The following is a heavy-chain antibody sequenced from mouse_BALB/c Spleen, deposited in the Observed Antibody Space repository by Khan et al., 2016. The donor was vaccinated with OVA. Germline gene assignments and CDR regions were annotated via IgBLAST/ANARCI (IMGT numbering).Heavy chain of an antibody. V-gene: IGHV2-2*02. J-gene: IGHJ3*01. CDR2: IWSGGST. Sequence: QVQLKQSGPGLVQPSQSLSITCTVSGFSFTNFGVHWVRQSPGKGLEWLGVIWSGGSTAYNAAFKSRLSISKDNSKSQVFFKMNSLQANDTATYYCARREYLMAWFAYWGQGTLVTVSA. CDR1: GFSFTNFG. CDR3: ARREYLMAWFAY.